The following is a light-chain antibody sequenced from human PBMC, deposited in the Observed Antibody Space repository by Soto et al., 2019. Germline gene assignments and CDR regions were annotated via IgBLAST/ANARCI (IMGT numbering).Light chain of an antibody. CDR2: EAS. Sequence: DIHMTQSPSTRSASVLDIVTTAFLASQSISGWLAWYQQKPGTAPKLLIYEASNLESGVPSRFSGSGSGTEFTLTISSLQPDDFATYYCQQYNSYSYTFGQGTKVDIK. V-gene: IGKV1-5*01. CDR1: QSISGW. CDR3: QQYNSYSYT. J-gene: IGKJ2*01.